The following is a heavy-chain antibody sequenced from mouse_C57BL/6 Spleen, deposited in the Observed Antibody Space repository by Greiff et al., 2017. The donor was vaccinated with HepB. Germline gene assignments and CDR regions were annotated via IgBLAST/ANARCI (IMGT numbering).Heavy chain of an antibody. CDR3: AREGTGIGPFAY. J-gene: IGHJ3*01. V-gene: IGHV5-4*01. Sequence: EVQGVESGGGLVKPGGSLKLSCAASGFTFSSYAMSWVRQTPEKRLEWVATISDGGSYTYYPDNVKGRFTISRDNAKNNLYLQMSHLKSEDTAMYYCAREGTGIGPFAYWGQGTLVTVSA. D-gene: IGHD4-1*01. CDR1: GFTFSSYA. CDR2: ISDGGSYT.